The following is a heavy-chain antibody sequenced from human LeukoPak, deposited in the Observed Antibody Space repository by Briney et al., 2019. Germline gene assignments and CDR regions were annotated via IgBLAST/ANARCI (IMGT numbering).Heavy chain of an antibody. V-gene: IGHV4-31*03. CDR2: IYYSGST. Sequence: SETLSLTCTVSGGSISSGGYYWSWIRQHPGKGLEWIGYIYYSGSTYYNPSLKSRLTISVDTSKNQFSLRLNSVTAADTAVYYCARYIPVATRIDSWVQGTLVTVSS. D-gene: IGHD2-2*01. CDR3: ARYIPVATRIDS. CDR1: GGSISSGGYY. J-gene: IGHJ4*02.